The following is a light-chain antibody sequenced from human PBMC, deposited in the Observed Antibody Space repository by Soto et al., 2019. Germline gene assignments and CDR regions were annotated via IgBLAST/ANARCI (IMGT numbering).Light chain of an antibody. CDR3: QQRSNWPRT. J-gene: IGKJ2*01. Sequence: EIVLTQSPATLALSPGERATLSCRASQSVSSYLAWYQQKPGQAPRLLIYDASNRATGIPARFSGSGSGTDFTLTISSLEPEYFAVYYCQQRSNWPRTFGQGTKLEI. CDR2: DAS. V-gene: IGKV3-11*01. CDR1: QSVSSY.